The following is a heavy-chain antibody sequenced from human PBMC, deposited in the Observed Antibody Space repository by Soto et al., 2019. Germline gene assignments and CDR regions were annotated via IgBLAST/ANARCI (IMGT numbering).Heavy chain of an antibody. Sequence: GSLRLSCAPSGFTLSSYAMSWVRQAPGKGLEWVSAISGSGGSTYYADSVKGRFTISRDNSKNTLYLPMNSLRAEDKAVSYCANTYSSGWGGDAFDIWGQGTMVTVSS. CDR3: ANTYSSGWGGDAFDI. CDR2: ISGSGGST. D-gene: IGHD6-19*01. CDR1: GFTLSSYA. J-gene: IGHJ3*02. V-gene: IGHV3-23*01.